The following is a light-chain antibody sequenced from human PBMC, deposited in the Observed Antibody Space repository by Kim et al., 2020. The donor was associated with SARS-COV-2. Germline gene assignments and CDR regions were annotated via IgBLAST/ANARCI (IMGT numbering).Light chain of an antibody. CDR3: LLSYSGGRVV. CDR2: DTN. J-gene: IGLJ2*01. Sequence: GGTVTLTCDSSTGAVTSDHYPYWFHQKPGQAPRTLIYDTNNKHSWTPARFSGSLLGGKAALTLSGAQPEDEAEYYCLLSYSGGRVVFGGGTKLTVL. CDR1: TGAVTSDHY. V-gene: IGLV7-46*01.